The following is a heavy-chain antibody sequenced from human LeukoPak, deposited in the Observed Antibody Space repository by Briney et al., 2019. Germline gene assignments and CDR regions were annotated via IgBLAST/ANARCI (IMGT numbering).Heavy chain of an antibody. CDR2: INRHGRT. CDR1: GGSFSDYY. D-gene: IGHD3-16*01. J-gene: IGHJ5*02. Sequence: SETLSLTCAVYGGSFSDYYWSWIRQSPGKGLEWIGEINRHGRTNYSPSLKSRVSISVDTSKNQFSLTLTSVTAADTAVYYCAKSPSGRGGYNWFDPWGQGTLVTVSS. V-gene: IGHV4-34*01. CDR3: AKSPSGRGGYNWFDP.